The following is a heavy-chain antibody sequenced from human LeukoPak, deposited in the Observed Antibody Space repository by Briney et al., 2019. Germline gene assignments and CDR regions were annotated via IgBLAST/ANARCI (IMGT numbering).Heavy chain of an antibody. CDR3: ARDVIAVAGTHYFDY. J-gene: IGHJ4*02. V-gene: IGHV2-70*11. D-gene: IGHD6-19*01. CDR1: GFSLSTSGMC. Sequence: SGPALVKPTQTLTLTCTFSGFSLSTSGMCVSWIRQPPGKALGWLARIDWDDDKYYSTSLKTRLTISKDTSKNQVVLTMTNMDPVDTATYYCARDVIAVAGTHYFDYWGQGTLVTVSS. CDR2: IDWDDDK.